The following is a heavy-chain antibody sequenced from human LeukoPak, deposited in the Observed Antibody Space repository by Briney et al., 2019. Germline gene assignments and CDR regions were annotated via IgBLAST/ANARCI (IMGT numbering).Heavy chain of an antibody. CDR3: ARDPTRAYDFWSGCLDY. CDR2: ISYDGSNK. V-gene: IGHV3-30*04. D-gene: IGHD3-3*01. Sequence: GGSLRLSCAASGFTFSSYAMHWVRQAPGKGLEWVAVISYDGSNKYYADSVKGRFTISRDNSKNTLYLQMNSLRAEDTAVYYCARDPTRAYDFWSGCLDYWGQGTLVTVSS. J-gene: IGHJ4*02. CDR1: GFTFSSYA.